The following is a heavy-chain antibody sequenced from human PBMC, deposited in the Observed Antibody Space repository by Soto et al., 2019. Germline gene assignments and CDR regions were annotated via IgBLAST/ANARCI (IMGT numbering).Heavy chain of an antibody. CDR3: AKEIPGGGAFDY. V-gene: IGHV3-23*01. CDR1: GFTFSTYA. Sequence: PRWSLRLSCAASGFTFSTYAMSWFRQAQGEGLEWVSAIVNTGDTTSYTDSVKGRFTISRDNSRNTVYLQMNSLRAEDTAVYYCAKEIPGGGAFDYWGQGTLVTVSS. CDR2: IVNTGDTT. D-gene: IGHD3-16*01. J-gene: IGHJ4*02.